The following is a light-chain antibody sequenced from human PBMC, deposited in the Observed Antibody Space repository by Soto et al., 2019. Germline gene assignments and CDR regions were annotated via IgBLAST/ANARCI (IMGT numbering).Light chain of an antibody. Sequence: DIQMTQSPSSVSASVGYRVTITCRASQVISSWLVWYQQKPGKAPKLLIYAASSLQSGVPSRFSGSGSGTDFTLTISSLQPEDFATYYCQQSYSTPWTFGQGTKVDIK. J-gene: IGKJ1*01. CDR2: AAS. CDR1: QVISSW. CDR3: QQSYSTPWT. V-gene: IGKV1-12*01.